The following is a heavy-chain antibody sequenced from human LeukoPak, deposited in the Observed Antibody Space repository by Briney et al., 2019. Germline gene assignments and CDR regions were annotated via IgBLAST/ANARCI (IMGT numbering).Heavy chain of an antibody. CDR1: GCTFSSYA. V-gene: IGHV3-53*04. J-gene: IGHJ4*02. CDR3: ARALYYFDY. Sequence: PGGSLRLSCAASGCTFSSYAMGWVRQAPGKGLEWVSLINSGDSTSYADSVKGRFTISRHNSKNTLYLQMNSLRAEDTAVYYCARALYYFDYWGQGTLVTVSS. CDR2: INSGDST.